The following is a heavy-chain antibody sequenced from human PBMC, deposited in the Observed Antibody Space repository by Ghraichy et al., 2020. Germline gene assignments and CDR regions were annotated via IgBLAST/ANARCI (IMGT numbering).Heavy chain of an antibody. D-gene: IGHD1-1*01. J-gene: IGHJ6*02. CDR1: GFTFSDYY. CDR2: ISSSGSTI. V-gene: IGHV3-11*01. Sequence: GGSLRLSCAASGFTFSDYYMSWIRQAPGKGLEWVSYISSSGSTIYYADSVKGRFTISRDNAKNSLYLQMNSLRAEDTAVYYCARPPQERSWWPYYYYGMDVWGQGTTVTVSS. CDR3: ARPPQERSWWPYYYYGMDV.